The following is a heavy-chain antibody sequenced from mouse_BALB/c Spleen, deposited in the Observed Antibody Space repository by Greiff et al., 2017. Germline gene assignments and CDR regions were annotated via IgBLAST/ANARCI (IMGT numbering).Heavy chain of an antibody. V-gene: IGHV5-6-4*01. D-gene: IGHD2-3*01. CDR2: ISSGGSYT. CDR1: GFTFSSYT. CDR3: TRGGDYDGYYWFAY. J-gene: IGHJ3*01. Sequence: EVHLVESGGGLVKPGGSLKLSCAASGFTFSSYTMSWVRQTPEKRLEWVATISSGGSYTYYPDSVKGRFTISRDNAKNTLYLQMSSLKSEDTAMYYCTRGGDYDGYYWFAYWGQGTLVTVSA.